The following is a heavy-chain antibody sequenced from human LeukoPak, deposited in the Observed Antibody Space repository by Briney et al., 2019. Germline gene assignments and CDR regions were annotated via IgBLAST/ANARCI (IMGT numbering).Heavy chain of an antibody. CDR3: ARDRVRWFDP. Sequence: GGSLRLSCAASGFTFSSYAMLWVRQAPGKGLEWVAVISYDGSNKYYADSVKGRFTISRDNSKNTLYLQMNSLRAEDTAVYYCARDRVRWFDPWGQGTLVTVSS. D-gene: IGHD4/OR15-4a*01. CDR2: ISYDGSNK. CDR1: GFTFSSYA. V-gene: IGHV3-30*01. J-gene: IGHJ5*02.